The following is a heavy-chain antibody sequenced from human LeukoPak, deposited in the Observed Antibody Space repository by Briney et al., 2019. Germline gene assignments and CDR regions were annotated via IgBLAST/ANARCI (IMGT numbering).Heavy chain of an antibody. CDR3: ARDDSLLWFGESTSYLDY. CDR1: GYTFTSYG. CDR2: ISAYNGNT. V-gene: IGHV1-18*01. Sequence: ASVKVSCKASGYTFTSYGISWVRQAPGQGLEWMGWISAYNGNTNYAQKLQGRVTMTTDTSTSTAYMELRSLRSDDTAVYYCARDDSLLWFGESTSYLDYWGQGTLVTVSS. D-gene: IGHD3-10*01. J-gene: IGHJ4*02.